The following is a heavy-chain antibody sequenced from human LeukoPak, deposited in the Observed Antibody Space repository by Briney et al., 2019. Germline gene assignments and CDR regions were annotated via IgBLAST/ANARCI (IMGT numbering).Heavy chain of an antibody. CDR3: ARDQAPSGSSCFDY. D-gene: IGHD1-26*01. Sequence: GASVKGSCKASGYTFTSYYMHCVRQAPGQGREWMGIINPSGGSTSYAQKFQGRVTMTRDMSTSTVYMELSSLRSEDTAVYYCARDQAPSGSSCFDYWGQGTLVTVYS. J-gene: IGHJ4*02. V-gene: IGHV1-46*01. CDR2: INPSGGST. CDR1: GYTFTSYY.